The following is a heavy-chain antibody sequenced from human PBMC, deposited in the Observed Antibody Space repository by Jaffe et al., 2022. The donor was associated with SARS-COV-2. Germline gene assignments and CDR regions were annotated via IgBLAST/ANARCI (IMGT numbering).Heavy chain of an antibody. CDR1: GGSISSSSYY. CDR3: VRDWNSIGYSWFDP. J-gene: IGHJ5*02. V-gene: IGHV4-39*01. CDR2: IYYTGST. Sequence: QLQLQESGPGLVKPSETLSLTCTVSGGSISSSSYYWGWIRQPPGKGLEWIGSIYYTGSTNYNPSLKSRVTISIDTSKNQFSLKLSSVTAADTAVYYCVRDWNSIGYSWFDPWGQGTLVTVSS. D-gene: IGHD3-22*01.